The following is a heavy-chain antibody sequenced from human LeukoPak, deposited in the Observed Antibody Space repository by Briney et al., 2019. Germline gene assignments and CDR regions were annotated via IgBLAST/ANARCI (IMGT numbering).Heavy chain of an antibody. V-gene: IGHV1-8*01. CDR3: ARNGYGGRDDDY. Sequence: ASVKVSCKASGYTFTSYDINWVRQATGQGLEWMGWMNPNSGNTGYAQKFQGRVTMTRNTSISTAYMELSGLRSEDTAVYYCARNGYGGRDDDYWGQGTLVTVSS. CDR1: GYTFTSYD. J-gene: IGHJ4*02. D-gene: IGHD4-23*01. CDR2: MNPNSGNT.